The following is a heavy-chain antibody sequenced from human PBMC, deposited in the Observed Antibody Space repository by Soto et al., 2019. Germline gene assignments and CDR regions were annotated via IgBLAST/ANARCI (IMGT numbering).Heavy chain of an antibody. Sequence: QVQLQESGPGLVKPSETLSLTCTVSGGSISSYYWSWIRQPPGKGLEWIGYIYYRGSTNYNPSLKSRVTITVDTSKSQFSLKLSSVTAADTAVYYCAREYSSGWYYFDYWGQGTLVTVSS. J-gene: IGHJ4*02. CDR3: AREYSSGWYYFDY. V-gene: IGHV4-59*01. CDR2: IYYRGST. D-gene: IGHD6-19*01. CDR1: GGSISSYY.